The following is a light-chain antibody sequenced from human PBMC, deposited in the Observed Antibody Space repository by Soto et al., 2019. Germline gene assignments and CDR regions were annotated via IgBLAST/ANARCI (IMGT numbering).Light chain of an antibody. Sequence: DIQLTQAPSFLSASVGDRVTITCRASQGINTYLAWYQQKLGKAPKVLIYDASKLHSGVPSRFSGSGSGTEFTLTISSLQPEDFATYFCQQLNTYSSFGGGTKVDIK. V-gene: IGKV1-9*01. CDR2: DAS. CDR3: QQLNTYSS. CDR1: QGINTY. J-gene: IGKJ4*01.